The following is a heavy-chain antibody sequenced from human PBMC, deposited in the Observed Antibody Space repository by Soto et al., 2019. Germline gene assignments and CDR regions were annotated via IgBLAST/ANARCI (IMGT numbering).Heavy chain of an antibody. J-gene: IGHJ4*02. Sequence: QVQLVQSGAEVKKPGSSVKVSCKASGGTFSSYTISWVRQAPGQGLEWMGRIIPILGIANYAQKFQGRVTITADKSTSTAYMELSSLRSEDTAVYYCASSILGYCSGGSCHDVVYWGQGTLVTVSS. CDR2: IIPILGIA. V-gene: IGHV1-69*02. D-gene: IGHD2-15*01. CDR1: GGTFSSYT. CDR3: ASSILGYCSGGSCHDVVY.